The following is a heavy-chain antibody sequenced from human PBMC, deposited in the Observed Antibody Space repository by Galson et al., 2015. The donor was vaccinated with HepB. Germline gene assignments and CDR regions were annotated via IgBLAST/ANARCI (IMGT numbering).Heavy chain of an antibody. D-gene: IGHD5-18*01. Sequence: SVKVSCKASGYTFTSYYMHWVRQAPGQGLEWMGIINPSGGSTSYAQKFQGRVTMTRDTSTSTVYMELSSLRSEDTAVYYCARDIRLRLDSGYYFDYWGQGTLVTVSS. V-gene: IGHV1-46*01. CDR3: ARDIRLRLDSGYYFDY. CDR2: INPSGGST. CDR1: GYTFTSYY. J-gene: IGHJ4*02.